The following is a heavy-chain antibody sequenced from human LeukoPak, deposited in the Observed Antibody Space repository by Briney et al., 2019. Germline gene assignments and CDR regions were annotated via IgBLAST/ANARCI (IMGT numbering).Heavy chain of an antibody. D-gene: IGHD1-26*01. Sequence: GGSLRLSCAASGFSFSSHVMHWVRQAPGKGPEWVSGISGSGGDTYYADSVKGRFTISRDNSKNTLYLEMISLRIEDTAVYYCAKGPVSGSRSPLDYWGQGTLVTVSS. CDR3: AKGPVSGSRSPLDY. CDR2: ISGSGGDT. CDR1: GFSFSSHV. V-gene: IGHV3-23*01. J-gene: IGHJ4*02.